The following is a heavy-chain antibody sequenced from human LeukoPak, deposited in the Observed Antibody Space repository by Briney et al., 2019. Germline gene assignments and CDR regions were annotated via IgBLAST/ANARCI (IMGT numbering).Heavy chain of an antibody. CDR2: ISSSSKTI. CDR1: GFIFSDYS. D-gene: IGHD4/OR15-4a*01. Sequence: PGGSLRLSCAASGFIFSDYSVIWVRQAPGKGLEWISYISSSSKTIYYADSVKGRFTISRDNAKNSLYLQVNSLRDEDTAMYYCARVLAYGANWYFHLWGRGTLVTVSS. V-gene: IGHV3-48*02. CDR3: ARVLAYGANWYFHL. J-gene: IGHJ2*01.